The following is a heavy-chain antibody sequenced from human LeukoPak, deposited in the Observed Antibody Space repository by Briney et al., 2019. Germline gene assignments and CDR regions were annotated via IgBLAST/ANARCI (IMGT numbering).Heavy chain of an antibody. J-gene: IGHJ4*02. Sequence: ASVKVSCKVSGYTLTELSMHWVRQAPGKGLEWMGGFDPEDGETIYAQKFQGRVTMTEETSTDTAYMELSSLRSEDTAVYYCATGLAPPFGYGDYTFDYWGQGTLVTVSS. V-gene: IGHV1-24*01. CDR2: FDPEDGET. CDR1: GYTLTELS. CDR3: ATGLAPPFGYGDYTFDY. D-gene: IGHD4-17*01.